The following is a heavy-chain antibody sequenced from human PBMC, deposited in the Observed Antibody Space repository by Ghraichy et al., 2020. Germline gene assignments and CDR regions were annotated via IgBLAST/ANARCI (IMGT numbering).Heavy chain of an antibody. J-gene: IGHJ4*02. CDR3: AKGSCDSSGYYCYFDY. CDR1: GFTFSSFG. CDR2: IRYDGSNK. Sequence: GGSLRLSCAASGFTFSSFGMHWVRQAPGKGLEWMAFIRYDGSNKYYADSVKCRFTISRDNSKNTLYLQMNSLRAEDTAVYYCAKGSCDSSGYYCYFDYWGQGTLVTVSS. V-gene: IGHV3-30*02. D-gene: IGHD3-22*01.